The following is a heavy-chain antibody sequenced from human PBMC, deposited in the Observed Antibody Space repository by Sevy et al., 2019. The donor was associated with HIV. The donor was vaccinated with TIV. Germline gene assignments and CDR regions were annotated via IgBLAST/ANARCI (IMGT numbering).Heavy chain of an antibody. V-gene: IGHV3-33*01. D-gene: IGHD1-7*01. CDR1: GFTFSNYG. CDR3: ARWGLPGTACMDV. CDR2: IWYDGSNK. J-gene: IGHJ6*02. Sequence: GGSVRLSCVASGFTFSNYGMHWVRQAPGKGLEWVAVIWYDGSNKYYADSVKGRFTISRDNSKNTLSLQMNSLRADDTAVYYCARWGLPGTACMDVWGQGTTVTVSS.